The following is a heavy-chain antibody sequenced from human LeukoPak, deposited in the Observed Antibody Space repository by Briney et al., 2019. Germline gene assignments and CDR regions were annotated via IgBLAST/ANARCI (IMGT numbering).Heavy chain of an antibody. J-gene: IGHJ4*02. Sequence: SETLSLTCAVYGGSFSGYYWSWIRQPPGKGLEWIGEINHSGSTNYNPSLKSRVTISVDTSKNQFSLKLSSVTAADTAVYYCASPRGLYGSGNQFDYWGQGTLATVSS. CDR1: GGSFSGYY. CDR2: INHSGST. D-gene: IGHD3-10*01. CDR3: ASPRGLYGSGNQFDY. V-gene: IGHV4-34*01.